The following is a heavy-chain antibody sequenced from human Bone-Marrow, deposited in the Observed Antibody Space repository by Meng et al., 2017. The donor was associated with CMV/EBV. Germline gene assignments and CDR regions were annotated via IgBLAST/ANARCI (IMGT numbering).Heavy chain of an antibody. J-gene: IGHJ4*02. Sequence: GESLKISCASSGLTFSDNFITWIRQAPGKGLEWVSYISSTSGTIYYADSVKGRFTVSRDNARNSMYLQMTSLRVEDTAVYYCAGGTSSGDYFDYWGQGTLVTVSS. CDR2: ISSTSGTI. CDR3: AGGTSSGDYFDY. CDR1: GLTFSDNF. V-gene: IGHV3-11*01. D-gene: IGHD6-6*01.